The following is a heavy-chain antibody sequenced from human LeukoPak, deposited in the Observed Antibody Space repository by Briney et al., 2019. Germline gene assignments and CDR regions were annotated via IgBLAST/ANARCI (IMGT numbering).Heavy chain of an antibody. D-gene: IGHD1-26*01. V-gene: IGHV3-23*01. Sequence: ETLSLTCSVSGDSISSYYWSWVRQAPGKGLEWVSAISGSGGSTYYADSVKGRFTISRDNSKNTLYLQMNSLRAEDTAVYYCAKVNSGSYFLGYWGQGTLVTVSS. J-gene: IGHJ4*02. CDR2: ISGSGGST. CDR1: GDSISSYY. CDR3: AKVNSGSYFLGY.